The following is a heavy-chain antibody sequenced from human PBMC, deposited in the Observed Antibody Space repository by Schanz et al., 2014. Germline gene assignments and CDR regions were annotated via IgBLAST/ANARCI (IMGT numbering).Heavy chain of an antibody. V-gene: IGHV1-69*08. D-gene: IGHD2-2*01. CDR3: ARDRRRYCSTASCLHDNWFDP. CDR2: IIPILGIA. J-gene: IGHJ5*02. Sequence: QVHLVQSGAEVKKPGSSVMVSCKASGGTFSSDTFSWVRQAPGQGLEWMGRIIPILGIANYAQNFQGRVTITADKSTSTAYMELTSLRSEDTAVYYCARDRRRYCSTASCLHDNWFDPWGQGTLVIVSS. CDR1: GGTFSSDT.